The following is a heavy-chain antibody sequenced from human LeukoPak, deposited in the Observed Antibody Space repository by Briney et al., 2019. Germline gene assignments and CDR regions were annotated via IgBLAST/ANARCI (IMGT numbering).Heavy chain of an antibody. V-gene: IGHV3-23*01. CDR2: SSSIGGRT. CDR1: GFTFSSHG. Sequence: PGGSLRLSCAASGFTFSSHGMNWVRQAPGKGLEWVSGSSSIGGRTYYADSVKGRFTISRDNAKNSLYLQMNSLRAEDTALYYCAKMYYYDSSGFDYWGQGTLVTVSS. CDR3: AKMYYYDSSGFDY. D-gene: IGHD3-22*01. J-gene: IGHJ4*02.